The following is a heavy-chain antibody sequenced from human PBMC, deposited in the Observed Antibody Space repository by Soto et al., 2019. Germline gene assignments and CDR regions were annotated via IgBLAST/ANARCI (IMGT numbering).Heavy chain of an antibody. D-gene: IGHD6-6*01. Sequence: GGSLRLSCAASGFTFSSYGMHWVRQAPGKGLEWVAVIWYDGSNKYYADSVKGRFTISRDNSKNTLYLQMNSLRAEDTAVYYCASSPLTSSSARWFDPWGQGTLVTVSS. CDR2: IWYDGSNK. CDR1: GFTFSSYG. V-gene: IGHV3-33*01. CDR3: ASSPLTSSSARWFDP. J-gene: IGHJ5*02.